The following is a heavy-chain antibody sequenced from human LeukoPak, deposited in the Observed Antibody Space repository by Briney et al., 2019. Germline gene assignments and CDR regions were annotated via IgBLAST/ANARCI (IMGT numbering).Heavy chain of an antibody. D-gene: IGHD3-10*01. CDR1: GFTFSSYG. CDR3: TKALRRVIMGVDY. J-gene: IGHJ4*02. V-gene: IGHV3-30*18. Sequence: GGSLRLSCAASGFTFSSYGMHWVRQAPGKGLEWVAVISYDGSNKYYADSVKGRFTISRDNSKNTLYLQMNSLRAEDTAVYYCTKALRRVIMGVDYWGQGTLVTVSS. CDR2: ISYDGSNK.